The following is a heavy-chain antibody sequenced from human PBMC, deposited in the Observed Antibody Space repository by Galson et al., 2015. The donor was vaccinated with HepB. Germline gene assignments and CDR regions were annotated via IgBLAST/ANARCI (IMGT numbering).Heavy chain of an antibody. J-gene: IGHJ5*02. D-gene: IGHD3-10*01. V-gene: IGHV1-18*01. Sequence: SVKVSCKASGYTFTSYGISWVRQAPGQGLEWMGWISAYNGNTNYAQKLQGRVTMTTDTSTSTAYMELNSLRAEDTAVYYCARDRSGISRGWFDPWGQGTLVTVSS. CDR2: ISAYNGNT. CDR3: ARDRSGISRGWFDP. CDR1: GYTFTSYG.